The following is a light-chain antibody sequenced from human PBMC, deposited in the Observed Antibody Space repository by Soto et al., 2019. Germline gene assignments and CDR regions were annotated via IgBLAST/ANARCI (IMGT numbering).Light chain of an antibody. CDR3: QRYASSSYT. CDR2: GAS. Sequence: EIVLTQSPGTLSLSPGERATLSCRASQSVSSTYLAWYQQRPGQAPRVLMFGASSRATGIPDRFSGSGSGTDFTLAISRLEPEDSAVYYCQRYASSSYTFGQGTKLEI. J-gene: IGKJ2*01. CDR1: QSVSSTY. V-gene: IGKV3-20*01.